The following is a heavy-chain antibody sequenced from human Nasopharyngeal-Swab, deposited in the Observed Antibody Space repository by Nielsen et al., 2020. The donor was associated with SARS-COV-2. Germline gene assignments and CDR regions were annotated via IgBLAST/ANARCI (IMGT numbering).Heavy chain of an antibody. J-gene: IGHJ4*02. CDR2: IYYSGST. CDR3: ASRLWSAYYVDY. D-gene: IGHD3-3*01. V-gene: IGHV4-39*01. Sequence: GKGLEWIGNIYYSGSTYYSPSLKSRVTISVDTSKNQFSLKLSSVTAADTAVYYCASRLWSAYYVDYWGQGTLVTVSS.